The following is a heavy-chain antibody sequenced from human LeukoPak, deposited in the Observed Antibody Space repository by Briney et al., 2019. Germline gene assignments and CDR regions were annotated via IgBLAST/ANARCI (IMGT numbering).Heavy chain of an antibody. V-gene: IGHV3-23*01. Sequence: GGSLRLSCAASGFTFTSYAMSWVRQAPGKGLEWVSGISGSGGSTYYAESVKGRFTISRDNSKNTLYLQMNSLRVEDTALYHCAKVSSGYTFDWGQGTLVTVSS. CDR2: ISGSGGST. D-gene: IGHD5-18*01. CDR3: AKVSSGYTFD. J-gene: IGHJ4*02. CDR1: GFTFTSYA.